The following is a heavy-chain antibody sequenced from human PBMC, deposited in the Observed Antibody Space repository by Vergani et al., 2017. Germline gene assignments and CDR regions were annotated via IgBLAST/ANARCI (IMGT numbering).Heavy chain of an antibody. D-gene: IGHD1-7*01. Sequence: QVQLVQSGAEVKKPGASVKVSCKASGYTFTGYYMHWVRQAPGQGLEWMGWINPNSGGTNYAKKFQGRVTMTRDTSISTAYMELSRLRSDDTAVYYCARDGPSPLELRKNYYYYYMDVWGKGTTVTVSS. J-gene: IGHJ6*03. CDR2: INPNSGGT. V-gene: IGHV1-2*02. CDR1: GYTFTGYY. CDR3: ARDGPSPLELRKNYYYYYMDV.